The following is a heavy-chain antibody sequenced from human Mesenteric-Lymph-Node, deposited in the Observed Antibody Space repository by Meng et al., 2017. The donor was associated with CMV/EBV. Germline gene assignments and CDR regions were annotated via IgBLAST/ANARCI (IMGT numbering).Heavy chain of an antibody. CDR2: ISWDGGST. CDR1: GFTFDDYT. V-gene: IGHV3-43*01. D-gene: IGHD6-6*01. Sequence: GGSLRLSCAASGFTFDDYTMHWVRQAPGKGLEWVSLISWDGGSTYYADSVKGRFTISRDNSKNSLYLQMNSLRTEDTALYYCAKDSSPLYSSSSGYYYYYGMDVWGQGTTVTVSS. J-gene: IGHJ6*02. CDR3: AKDSSPLYSSSSGYYYYYGMDV.